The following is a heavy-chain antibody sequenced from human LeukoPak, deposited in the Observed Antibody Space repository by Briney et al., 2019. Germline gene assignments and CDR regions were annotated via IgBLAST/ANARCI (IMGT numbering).Heavy chain of an antibody. CDR1: GYTFTSYA. CDR2: INTGNGNT. Sequence: GASVKVSCKASGYTFTSYAMHWVRQAPGQGLEWMGWINTGNGNTKYSQKFQGRVTITRDTSASTAYMELSSLRSEDTAVYYCARNSPEGVYFDYWGQGTPVTVSS. CDR3: ARNSPEGVYFDY. D-gene: IGHD3-16*01. V-gene: IGHV1-3*04. J-gene: IGHJ4*02.